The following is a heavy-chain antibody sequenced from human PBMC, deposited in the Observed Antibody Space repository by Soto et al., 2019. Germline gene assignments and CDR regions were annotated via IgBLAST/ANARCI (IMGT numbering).Heavy chain of an antibody. V-gene: IGHV3-23*01. CDR3: AKEEGYGPGPYYYGMDV. Sequence: PGGSLRLSCAASGFTFSSYAMSWVRQAPGKGLEWVSAISGSGGSTYYADSVKGRFTISRDNSKNTLYLQMNSLRAEDTAVYYCAKEEGYGPGPYYYGMDVWGQGTTVTV. CDR1: GFTFSSYA. CDR2: ISGSGGST. D-gene: IGHD3-10*01. J-gene: IGHJ6*02.